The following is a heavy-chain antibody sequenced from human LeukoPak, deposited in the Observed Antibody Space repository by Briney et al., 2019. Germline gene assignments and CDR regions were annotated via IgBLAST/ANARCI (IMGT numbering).Heavy chain of an antibody. Sequence: ASVKVSCKASGYTFSSYHMHWVRQAPGQGLEWMGIINPSSGSTSYAQKFQGRVTMTRDTSTSTVYMELSSLRSEDTAMYYCARVLVGGYGGVGDYWGQGTLVTVSS. CDR2: INPSSGST. CDR3: ARVLVGGYGGVGDY. D-gene: IGHD5-12*01. J-gene: IGHJ4*02. CDR1: GYTFSSYH. V-gene: IGHV1-46*01.